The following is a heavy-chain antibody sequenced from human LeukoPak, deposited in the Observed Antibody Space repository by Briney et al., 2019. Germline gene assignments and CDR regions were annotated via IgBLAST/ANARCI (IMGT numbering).Heavy chain of an antibody. D-gene: IGHD3-10*01. J-gene: IGHJ4*02. CDR2: IIPILGIA. CDR1: GGTFSSYA. Sequence: ASVKVSCKASGGTFSSYAISWVRQAPGQGLEWMGRIIPILGIANYAQKFQGRVTITADKSTSTAYMELSGLRSEDTAVYYCASASDYYGSGMNYWGQGTLVTVSS. V-gene: IGHV1-69*04. CDR3: ASASDYYGSGMNY.